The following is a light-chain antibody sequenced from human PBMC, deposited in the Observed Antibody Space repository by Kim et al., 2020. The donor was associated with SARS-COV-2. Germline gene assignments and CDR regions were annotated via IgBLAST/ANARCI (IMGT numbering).Light chain of an antibody. CDR2: RNN. V-gene: IGLV10-54*01. Sequence: QTATLPCTEKNDNVGGQGAAWRQQHQGHPPKVLSDRNNNRRSGISERFSASRSGNTASLIITGLQSEDEADYYCSAWDISLNAVVFGGGTQLTVL. J-gene: IGLJ3*02. CDR1: NDNVGGQG. CDR3: SAWDISLNAVV.